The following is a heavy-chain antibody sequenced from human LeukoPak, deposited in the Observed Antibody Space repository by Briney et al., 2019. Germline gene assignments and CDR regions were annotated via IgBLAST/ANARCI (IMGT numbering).Heavy chain of an antibody. CDR2: ISSSSSYI. V-gene: IGHV3-21*01. CDR3: ARAGKNLRFLEWLPNALYYYYYGMDV. Sequence: PGGPLRLSCAASGFTFSSYSMNWVRQAPGKGLERVSSISSSSSYIYYADSVKGRFTISRDNAKNSLYLQMNSLRAEDTAVYYCARAGKNLRFLEWLPNALYYYYYGMDVWGQGTTVTVSS. CDR1: GFTFSSYS. J-gene: IGHJ6*02. D-gene: IGHD3-3*01.